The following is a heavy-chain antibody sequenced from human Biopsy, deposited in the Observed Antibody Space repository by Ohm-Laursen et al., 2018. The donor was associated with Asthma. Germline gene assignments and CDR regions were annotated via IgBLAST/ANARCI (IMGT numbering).Heavy chain of an antibody. CDR2: INSVFGTT. CDR3: ARKAGSCISRTCYSLDF. Sequence: SVKVSCKPLGGTFNTYVMGWVRQAPGQGLEWMGGINSVFGTTTYPQKFQDRVTITADDSTSTVYMELSSLRSEDTAVYYCARKAGSCISRTCYSLDFWGQGTLVTVSS. V-gene: IGHV1-69*13. CDR1: GGTFNTYV. J-gene: IGHJ4*02. D-gene: IGHD2-2*01.